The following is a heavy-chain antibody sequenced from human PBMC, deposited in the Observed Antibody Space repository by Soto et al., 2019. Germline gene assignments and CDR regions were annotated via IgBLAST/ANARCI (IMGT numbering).Heavy chain of an antibody. V-gene: IGHV3-30-3*01. J-gene: IGHJ5*02. D-gene: IGHD1-26*01. CDR1: GFTFSSYA. CDR2: ISYDGSNK. Sequence: QVQLVESGGGVVQPGRSLRLSCAASGFTFSSYAMHWVRQAPGKGLEWVAVISYDGSNKYYADSVKGRFTISRDNSKNTLYLQMNSLRAEDTAVYYCARCGVGGSYLGVDWFDPWGQGTLVTVSS. CDR3: ARCGVGGSYLGVDWFDP.